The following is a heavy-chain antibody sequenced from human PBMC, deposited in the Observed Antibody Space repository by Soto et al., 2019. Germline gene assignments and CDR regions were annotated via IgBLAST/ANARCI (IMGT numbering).Heavy chain of an antibody. J-gene: IGHJ3*02. CDR1: GFIFSSYA. CDR2: ISGSGGTT. V-gene: IGHV3-23*01. CDR3: AKRFAYSSGLEGFDI. Sequence: GGSLRLSCAASGFIFSSYAMSWVRQGPGKGLEWVSGISGSGGTTYYADSVKGRFTISRDNSKNTLYLQMNSLRAEDSAIYYCAKRFAYSSGLEGFDIWGQGTMVTVSS. D-gene: IGHD6-19*01.